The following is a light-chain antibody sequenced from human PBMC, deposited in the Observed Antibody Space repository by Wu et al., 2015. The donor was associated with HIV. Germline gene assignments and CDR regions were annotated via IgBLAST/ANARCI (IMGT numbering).Light chain of an antibody. J-gene: IGKJ4*01. CDR3: QQFNSYPLT. CDR2: DAS. V-gene: IGKV1-13*02. Sequence: AIQLTQSPSSLSASVGDRVTVTCRASQGISSALAWYQERPGKAPKLLLYDASSLESGVPSRFSGSGSGTDFTLTISSLQPEDFATYYCQQFNSYPLTLGGGTKVEIK. CDR1: QGISSA.